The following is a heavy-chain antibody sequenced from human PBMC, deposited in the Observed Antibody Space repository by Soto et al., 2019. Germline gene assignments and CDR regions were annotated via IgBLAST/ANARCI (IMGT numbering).Heavy chain of an antibody. V-gene: IGHV1-69*13. Sequence: ASVKVSCKASGGTFSSYAISWVRQAPGQGLEWMGGIIPIFGTANYAQKFQGRVTITADESTSTAYMELSSLRSEDTAVYYCAKATLANWGSYYYYGMDVWGQGTTVTVSS. CDR2: IIPIFGTA. J-gene: IGHJ6*02. D-gene: IGHD7-27*01. CDR1: GGTFSSYA. CDR3: AKATLANWGSYYYYGMDV.